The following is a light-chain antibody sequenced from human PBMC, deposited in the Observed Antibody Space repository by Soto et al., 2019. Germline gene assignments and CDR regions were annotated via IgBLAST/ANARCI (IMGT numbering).Light chain of an antibody. CDR1: SSDVGSYNR. Sequence: QSALTQPPSVSGSPGQSVTISCTGTSSDVGSYNRVSWYQQPPGTAPKLMIYEVSNRPSGVPDRFSGSKSGNTASLTISGLPAEDEADYYCSSYTSSNTYVFGTGTKVTVL. V-gene: IGLV2-18*02. J-gene: IGLJ1*01. CDR3: SSYTSSNTYV. CDR2: EVS.